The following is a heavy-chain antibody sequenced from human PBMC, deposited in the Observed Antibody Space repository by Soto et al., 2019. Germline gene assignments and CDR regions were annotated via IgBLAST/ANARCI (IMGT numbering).Heavy chain of an antibody. CDR3: ARAYDYSSNWFDP. V-gene: IGHV4-4*02. D-gene: IGHD4-4*01. CDR2: IYHSGST. Sequence: QVQLQESGPGLVQPSGTLSLTCAVSGGSISSTNWCSWVRQPPGKGLEWIGEIYHSGSTNYNPSLKSRVIISVDKSKNQFSLKLSSVTAADTAVYYCARAYDYSSNWFDPWGQGTLVTVSS. J-gene: IGHJ5*02. CDR1: GGSISSTNW.